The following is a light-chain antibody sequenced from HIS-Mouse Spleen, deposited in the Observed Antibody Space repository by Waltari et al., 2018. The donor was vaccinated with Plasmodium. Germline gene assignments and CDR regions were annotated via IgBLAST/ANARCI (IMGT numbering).Light chain of an antibody. Sequence: QSALTQPPSASGSPGQSVTISCTGTSSDVGGYNYVSWYQQHPRKAPKLMIYEVSKRPSGLPGRFSGSKSGNTASLTVSGLQAEDEADYYCSSYAGSNNLVFGGGTKLTVL. J-gene: IGLJ2*01. CDR3: SSYAGSNNLV. CDR1: SSDVGGYNY. CDR2: EVS. V-gene: IGLV2-8*01.